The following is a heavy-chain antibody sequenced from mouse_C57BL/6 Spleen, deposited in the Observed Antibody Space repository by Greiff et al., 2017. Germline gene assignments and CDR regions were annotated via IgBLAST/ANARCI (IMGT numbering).Heavy chain of an antibody. V-gene: IGHV1-69*01. J-gene: IGHJ4*01. Sequence: QVQLQQPGAELVMPGASVKLSCKASGYTLTSYWMHWVKQRPGQGLEWIGEIDPSDSYTNYNQKFKGKSTLTVDKSSSTAYMQLSSLTSEDAAVYYCERGGGLGDAMDYWGQGTTVTVSS. CDR2: IDPSDSYT. CDR1: GYTLTSYW. D-gene: IGHD4-1*01. CDR3: ERGGGLGDAMDY.